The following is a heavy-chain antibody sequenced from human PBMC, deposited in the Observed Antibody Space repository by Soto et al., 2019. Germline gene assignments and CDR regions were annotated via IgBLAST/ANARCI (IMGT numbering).Heavy chain of an antibody. J-gene: IGHJ6*03. D-gene: IGHD2-15*01. V-gene: IGHV3-30*03. Sequence: TGGSLRLSCAASGSTFSSYGMHWVRQAPGKGLEWVAVISYDGSNKYYADSVKGRFTISRDNSKNTLYLQMNSLRAEDTAVYYCASGGGLYYYYYYMDVWGKGTTVTVSS. CDR1: GSTFSSYG. CDR3: ASGGGLYYYYYYMDV. CDR2: ISYDGSNK.